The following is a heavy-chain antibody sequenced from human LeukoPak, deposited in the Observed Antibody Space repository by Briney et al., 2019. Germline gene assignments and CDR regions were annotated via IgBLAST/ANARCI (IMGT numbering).Heavy chain of an antibody. J-gene: IGHJ6*02. D-gene: IGHD4-17*01. CDR3: ARAPLPYTVSYYYYYGMDV. CDR1: GYTFTSYD. Sequence: GASVKVSCKASGYTFTSYDINWVRQAPGQGLEWMGWISAYNGNTNYAQKLQGRVTMTTDTSTSTAYMELRSLRSDDTAVYYCARAPLPYTVSYYYYYGMDVWGQGTTVTVSS. V-gene: IGHV1-18*01. CDR2: ISAYNGNT.